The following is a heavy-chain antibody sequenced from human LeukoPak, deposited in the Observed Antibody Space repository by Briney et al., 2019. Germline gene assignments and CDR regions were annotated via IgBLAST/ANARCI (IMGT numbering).Heavy chain of an antibody. D-gene: IGHD3-10*01. J-gene: IGHJ4*02. V-gene: IGHV3-43*01. Sequence: PGGSLRLSCAAPGFTFDDYAMHWVRQAPGKGLEWVSLISWEGQTTYYAGSVRGRFTVSRDNSKNSLFLEMKSLTTDDTAFYYCTRDTDFGSPTNYFDHWGQGTLVSVSS. CDR3: TRDTDFGSPTNYFDH. CDR2: ISWEGQTT. CDR1: GFTFDDYA.